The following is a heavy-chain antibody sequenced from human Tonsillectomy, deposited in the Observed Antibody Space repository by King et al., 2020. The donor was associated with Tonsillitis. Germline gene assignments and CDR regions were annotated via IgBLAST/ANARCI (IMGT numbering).Heavy chain of an antibody. CDR3: ATGIAATGPLEFDY. J-gene: IGHJ4*02. CDR2: IDPSDSYT. D-gene: IGHD6-13*01. V-gene: IGHV5-10-1*03. Sequence: VQLVESGAEVKKPGESLRISCTGSGYSFTSYWISWVRQMPGKGLEWMGRIDPSDSYTNYSPSFQGHVTISADKSFSTAYLQWSSLKASDTAMYYCATGIAATGPLEFDYWGQGTLVTVSS. CDR1: GYSFTSYW.